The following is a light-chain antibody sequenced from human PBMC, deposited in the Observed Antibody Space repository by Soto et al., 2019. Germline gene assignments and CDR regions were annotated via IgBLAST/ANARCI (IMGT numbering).Light chain of an antibody. V-gene: IGKV3-20*01. CDR3: QQYGSSGT. J-gene: IGKJ1*01. CDR2: DTS. Sequence: EIVVTQSPATLSVSPGERVTLSFRASQFVSSRLAWYQEKPGQVPRLLIYDTSTRAPGISARFSGSGSGTEFTLTISRLEPEDFAVYYCQQYGSSGTFGQGTKVDIK. CDR1: QFVSSR.